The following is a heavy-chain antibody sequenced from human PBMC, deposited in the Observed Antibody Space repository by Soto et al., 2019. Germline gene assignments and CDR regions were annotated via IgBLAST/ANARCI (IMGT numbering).Heavy chain of an antibody. J-gene: IGHJ4*02. CDR3: ARFLAFCGGDCYYSPYFDY. V-gene: IGHV5-10-1*04. D-gene: IGHD2-21*02. CDR1: GYSFAGYW. CDR2: IDPSDSDT. Sequence: AGESLKISCKGSGYSFAGYWITWVRQKPGKGLEWMGRIDPSDSDTRYSPSFQGQVTISADKSISTAYLQWSSLKASDTAMYYCARFLAFCGGDCYYSPYFDYWGQGTLVTVS.